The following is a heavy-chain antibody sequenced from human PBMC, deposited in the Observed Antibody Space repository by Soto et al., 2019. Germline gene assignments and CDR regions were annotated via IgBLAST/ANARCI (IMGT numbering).Heavy chain of an antibody. Sequence: SVKVSCKASGGTFSSYAISWVRQAPGQGLEWMGGIIPIFGTANYAQKFQGRVTITADESTSTAYMELSSLRSEDTAVYYCARAAVRQYSSSSRPYYYYYGMDVWGQGTTVTVS. J-gene: IGHJ6*02. CDR1: GGTFSSYA. CDR3: ARAAVRQYSSSSRPYYYYYGMDV. V-gene: IGHV1-69*13. D-gene: IGHD6-6*01. CDR2: IIPIFGTA.